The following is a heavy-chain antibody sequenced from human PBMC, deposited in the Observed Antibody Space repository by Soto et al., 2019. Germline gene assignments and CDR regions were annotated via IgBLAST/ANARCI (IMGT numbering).Heavy chain of an antibody. Sequence: QVQLVESGGGLVKPGGSLRLSCAASGFTFSDYYMSWIRQAPGKGLEWVSYINSSSSYTNYADSVKGRFTISRDNAKNSLQLQMNSLRSEATGVYYCARTIVAAGGRRYFDLWGRGTLVTVSS. V-gene: IGHV3-11*05. CDR3: ARTIVAAGGRRYFDL. CDR1: GFTFSDYY. CDR2: INSSSSYT. D-gene: IGHD6-13*01. J-gene: IGHJ2*01.